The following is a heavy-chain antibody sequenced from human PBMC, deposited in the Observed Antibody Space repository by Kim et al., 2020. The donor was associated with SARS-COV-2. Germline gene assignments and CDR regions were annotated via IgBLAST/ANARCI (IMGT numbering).Heavy chain of an antibody. J-gene: IGHJ4*02. Sequence: SGPTLVNPTQTLTLTCTFSGFSLSTGGVGVGWIRQPPGKALEWLALIYWDDDKRYSPSLKSRLTITKDTSKNQVVLTMTSMDPVDTATYYCARAAIYCSGGSCYSTYRDYFDYWGQGTLVTVSS. CDR3: ARAAIYCSGGSCYSTYRDYFDY. CDR2: IYWDDDK. V-gene: IGHV2-5*02. D-gene: IGHD2-15*01. CDR1: GFSLSTGGVG.